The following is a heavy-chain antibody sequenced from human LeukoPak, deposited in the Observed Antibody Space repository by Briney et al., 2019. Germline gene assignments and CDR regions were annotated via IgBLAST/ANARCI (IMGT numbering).Heavy chain of an antibody. CDR3: ARGDNRGAFDI. CDR2: INHSGST. Sequence: SETLSLTCAVYGGSVSGYYWNWIRQPPGKGLEWIGEINHSGSTNYNPSLKSRVTISVDRSKSQFSLKVRSVTAAADTAVYFCARGDNRGAFDIWGQGTMVTVSS. V-gene: IGHV4-34*01. J-gene: IGHJ3*02. CDR1: GGSVSGYY. D-gene: IGHD3-10*01.